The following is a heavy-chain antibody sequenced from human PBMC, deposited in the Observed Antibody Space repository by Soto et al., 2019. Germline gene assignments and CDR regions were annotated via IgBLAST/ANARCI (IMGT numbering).Heavy chain of an antibody. CDR2: IRSKAYGGTT. CDR3: TRDAQNLYGDSRLYFVL. Sequence: PGGSLRLSCAASGFTFSSYWMSWVRQAPGKGLDWVGFIRSKAYGGTTEYAASVKGRFTISRDDSKSIAYLQMNSLKTEDTAVYYCTRDAQNLYGDSRLYFVLWGRGTLVTVSS. V-gene: IGHV3-49*04. CDR1: GFTFSSYW. D-gene: IGHD4-17*01. J-gene: IGHJ2*01.